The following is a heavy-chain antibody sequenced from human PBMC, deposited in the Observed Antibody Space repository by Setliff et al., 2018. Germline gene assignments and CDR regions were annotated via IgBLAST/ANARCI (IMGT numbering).Heavy chain of an antibody. CDR2: ISSSSSTI. D-gene: IGHD2-15*01. V-gene: IGHV3-48*01. CDR3: ARDLVKDIVVVVWYFDL. Sequence: GGSLRLSCAASGFSFSSYSMNWVRQAPGKGLEWVSYISSSSSTIYYADSVKGRFTISRDNAKNSLYLQMNSLRAEDTAVYYCARDLVKDIVVVVWYFDLWGRGTLVTVSS. CDR1: GFSFSSYS. J-gene: IGHJ2*01.